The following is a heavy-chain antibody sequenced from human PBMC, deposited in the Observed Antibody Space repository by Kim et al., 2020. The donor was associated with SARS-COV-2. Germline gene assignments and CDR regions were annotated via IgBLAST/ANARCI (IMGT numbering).Heavy chain of an antibody. Sequence: ASVKVSCKASGYTFTSYAMHWVRQAPGQRLEWMGWINAGNGNTKYSQKFQGRVTITRDTSASTAYMELSSLRSEDTAVYYCARGEGAARRRFDPWGQGTLVTVSS. CDR1: GYTFTSYA. CDR2: INAGNGNT. V-gene: IGHV1-3*01. J-gene: IGHJ5*02. D-gene: IGHD6-6*01. CDR3: ARGEGAARRRFDP.